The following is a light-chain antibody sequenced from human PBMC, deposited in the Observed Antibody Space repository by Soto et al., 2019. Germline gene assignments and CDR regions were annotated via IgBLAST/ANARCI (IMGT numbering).Light chain of an antibody. CDR1: QIVSSTY. J-gene: IGKJ2*01. CDR3: QQYGSSPFT. Sequence: EIVLTQSPATLSLSPGERATLSCGASQIVSSTYLAWYQQKPGLAPMLLIYDASSSATGLPDRFSGSGSGTVFTLTISRLEPEDFAVYYCQQYGSSPFTFGQGTKLEIK. V-gene: IGKV3D-20*01. CDR2: DAS.